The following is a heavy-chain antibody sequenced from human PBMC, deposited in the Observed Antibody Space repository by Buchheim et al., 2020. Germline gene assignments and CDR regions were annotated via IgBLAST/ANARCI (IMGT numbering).Heavy chain of an antibody. J-gene: IGHJ3*01. Sequence: EVHFLESGGGLVQPGGSLRLSCVASGFIFRDYAVSWVRQAPGKGLELVSAGGGGTDTYYADSVKGRFPVSRDHSKNTLVLQMNSLRVEDTAVYYCAKDSVARNGRLDAIDLWGQGT. CDR2: GGGGTDT. V-gene: IGHV3-23*01. CDR1: GFIFRDYA. CDR3: AKDSVARNGRLDAIDL. D-gene: IGHD6-19*01.